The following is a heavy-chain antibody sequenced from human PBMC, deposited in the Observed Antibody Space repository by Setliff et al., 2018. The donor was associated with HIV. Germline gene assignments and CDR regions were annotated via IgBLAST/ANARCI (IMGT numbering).Heavy chain of an antibody. Sequence: PGESLRLSCAASGFTFSSYTMNWVRQAPGKGLEWVSSISSSSYYIYYADSVKGRFTISRDNAKNSLFLQMNSLRAEDTAVYYCASIELAAMVPVDYWGQGTLVTVSS. V-gene: IGHV3-21*01. CDR3: ASIELAAMVPVDY. D-gene: IGHD5-18*01. J-gene: IGHJ4*02. CDR1: GFTFSSYT. CDR2: ISSSSYYI.